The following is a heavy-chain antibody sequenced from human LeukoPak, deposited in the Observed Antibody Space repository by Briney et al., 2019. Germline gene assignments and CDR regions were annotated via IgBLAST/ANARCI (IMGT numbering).Heavy chain of an antibody. D-gene: IGHD1-7*01. V-gene: IGHV3-23*01. J-gene: IGHJ4*02. CDR3: AKDHEYWNYVVGFQSPLDY. CDR1: GFTISNYA. Sequence: GGSLRLSCAASGFTISNYAMSWVRQAPGKGLEWVSTISGSGGSTYYADSVKGRFTISRDNSKNTLYLQMNSLRAEDTAVYYCAKDHEYWNYVVGFQSPLDYWGQGTLVTVSS. CDR2: ISGSGGST.